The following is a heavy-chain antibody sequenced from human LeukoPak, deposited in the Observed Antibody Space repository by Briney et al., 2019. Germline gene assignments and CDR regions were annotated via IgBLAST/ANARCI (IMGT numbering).Heavy chain of an antibody. V-gene: IGHV5-51*01. CDR3: ARHSRYCGGGSCYFEGDYYFDY. CDR2: TYPGDSDT. CDR1: GYSFTSYW. D-gene: IGHD2-15*01. J-gene: IGHJ4*02. Sequence: GESLKISCKGSGYSFTSYWIGWVRQMPGKGLEWMGITYPGDSDTRYSPSFQGQVTISADKSISTAYLQWSSLKASDTAMYYCARHSRYCGGGSCYFEGDYYFDYWGQGTLVTVSS.